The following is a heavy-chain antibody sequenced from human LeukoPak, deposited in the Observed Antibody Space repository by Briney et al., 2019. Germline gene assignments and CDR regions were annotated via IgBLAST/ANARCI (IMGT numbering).Heavy chain of an antibody. CDR2: ISAYNGNT. D-gene: IGHD6-19*01. Sequence: ASVKVCCKASGYTFTSYGISWVRQAPGQGLEWMGWISAYNGNTNYAQKLQGRVTMTTDTSTSIAYMELRSLRSDDTAVYYCARVRYSSGWLHRFDYWGQGTLVTVSS. V-gene: IGHV1-18*01. CDR3: ARVRYSSGWLHRFDY. J-gene: IGHJ4*02. CDR1: GYTFTSYG.